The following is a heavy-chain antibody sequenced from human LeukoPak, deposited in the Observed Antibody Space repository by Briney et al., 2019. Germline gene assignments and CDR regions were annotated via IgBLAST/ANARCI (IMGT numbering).Heavy chain of an antibody. CDR1: GFTFGSYA. D-gene: IGHD3-9*01. Sequence: GGSLRLFCAASGFTFGSYAMSWVRQAPGKGLEWVSTISGSGSSTYYADSVKGRFTISRDNSKYTLYLQMDSLRAEDTAVYYCAKVFLSDWLIDSWGQGTLVTVSS. V-gene: IGHV3-23*01. CDR3: AKVFLSDWLIDS. CDR2: ISGSGSST. J-gene: IGHJ4*02.